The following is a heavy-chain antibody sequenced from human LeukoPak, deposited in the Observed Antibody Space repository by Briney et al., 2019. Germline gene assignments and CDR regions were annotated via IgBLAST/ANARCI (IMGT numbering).Heavy chain of an antibody. CDR3: AKDITA. D-gene: IGHD3-16*01. CDR1: GFTFDDYA. CDR2: ISWNSGSI. J-gene: IGHJ4*02. Sequence: GGSLRLSCAASGFTFDDYAMHWVRQAPGKGLEWVSGISWNSGSIGYADSVKGRFTISRDNAKNSLYLQVNSLRAEDTALYYCAKDITAWGQGTLVTVSS. V-gene: IGHV3-9*01.